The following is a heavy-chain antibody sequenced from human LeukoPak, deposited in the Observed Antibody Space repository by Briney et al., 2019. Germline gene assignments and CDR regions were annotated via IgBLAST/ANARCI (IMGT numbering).Heavy chain of an antibody. J-gene: IGHJ4*02. CDR3: TKAPLRSCTGAFCYPFDY. CDR2: TVGSGPDT. CDR1: GFTFTNYA. D-gene: IGHD2-8*02. V-gene: IGHV3-23*01. Sequence: GGSLRLSCAASGFTFTNYAMSWVRQTPGKGLEWVSATVGSGPDTYHADSVKGRFTVSRDNSRNTLYLQMNSLRVEDTAVYHSTKAPLRSCTGAFCYPFDYWGQGTLVTVSS.